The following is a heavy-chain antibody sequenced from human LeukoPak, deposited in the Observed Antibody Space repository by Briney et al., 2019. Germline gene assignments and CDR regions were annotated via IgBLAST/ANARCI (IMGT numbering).Heavy chain of an antibody. V-gene: IGHV3-74*01. CDR1: GFTFSSHW. CDR3: ARARPDGASYFDS. CDR2: IHRDGSST. Sequence: PGGSLRLSCAASGFTFSSHWMHWVRQVPGKGLVWVSRIHRDGSSTDYADSVKGRFTISRDNAKNTLYLQVNSLRAEDTAIYYCARARPDGASYFDSWGQGILVTVSS. J-gene: IGHJ4*02. D-gene: IGHD3-10*01.